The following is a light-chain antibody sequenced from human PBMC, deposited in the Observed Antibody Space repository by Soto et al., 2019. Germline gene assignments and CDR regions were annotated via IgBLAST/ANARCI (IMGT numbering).Light chain of an antibody. Sequence: DIQMTQSPSTLSASVGDRVTITCRASQSISSWLAWYQQKPGKAPKLLIYDASSLESGGPSRFSGSGSGPECTPTISSLQPDDVATYYCQQYNSYSQTFGQGTKVEIK. V-gene: IGKV1-5*01. J-gene: IGKJ1*01. CDR1: QSISSW. CDR3: QQYNSYSQT. CDR2: DAS.